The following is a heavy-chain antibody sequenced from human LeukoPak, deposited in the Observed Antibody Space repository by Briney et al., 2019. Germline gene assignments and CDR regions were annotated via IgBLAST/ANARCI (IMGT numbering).Heavy chain of an antibody. CDR1: GFTFTNYA. V-gene: IGHV3-30*04. D-gene: IGHD6-19*01. CDR3: AKDRQADSSGCPDY. J-gene: IGHJ4*02. CDR2: ISYDGSNK. Sequence: GGSLRLSCAASGFTFTNYAIHWVRQAPGKGLEWVAVISYDGSNKYYADSVKGRFTISRDNSKNTLYLQMNSLRAEDTAVYYCAKDRQADSSGCPDYWGQGTLVTVSS.